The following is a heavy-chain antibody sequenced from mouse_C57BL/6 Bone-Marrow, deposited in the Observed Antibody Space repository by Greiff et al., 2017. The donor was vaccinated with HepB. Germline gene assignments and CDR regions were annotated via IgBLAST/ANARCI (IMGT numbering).Heavy chain of an antibody. V-gene: IGHV1-42*01. Sequence: EVKLMESGPELVKPGASVKISCKASGYSFTGYYMNWVKQSPEKSLEWIGEINPSTGGTTYNQTFKAKATLTVDKTTSTAYMPLKSLTSEDSAVYYCARRVGYYWYFDVWGTGTTVTVSS. CDR2: INPSTGGT. J-gene: IGHJ1*03. CDR1: GYSFTGYY. D-gene: IGHD2-2*01. CDR3: ARRVGYYWYFDV.